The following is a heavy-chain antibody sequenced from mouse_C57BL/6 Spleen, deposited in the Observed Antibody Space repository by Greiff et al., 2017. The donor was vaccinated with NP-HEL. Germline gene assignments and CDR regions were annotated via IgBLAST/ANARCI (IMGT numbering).Heavy chain of an antibody. V-gene: IGHV1-54*01. D-gene: IGHD1-1*01. J-gene: IGHJ2*01. CDR2: INPGSGGT. CDR1: GYAFTNYL. Sequence: VMLMESGAELVRPGTSVKVSCKASGYAFTNYLIEWVKQRPGQGLEWFGVINPGSGGTNYNEKFKGKATLTADKSSSTAYMQLSSLTSEDSAVYFCARGYYGSSARDDWGQGTTLTVAS. CDR3: ARGYYGSSARDD.